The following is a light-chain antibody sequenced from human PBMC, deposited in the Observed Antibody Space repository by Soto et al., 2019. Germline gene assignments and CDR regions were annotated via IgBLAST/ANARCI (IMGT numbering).Light chain of an antibody. CDR1: QSVSSQ. CDR2: GAS. Sequence: EIVLTQSLGTLSLYPGERATLSCRASQSVSSQLAWYQQKPGQSPRLFIYGASSRATDIPDRFTGSGSGTDFTLTISRLEPEDFAVYYCQQYDTSVVTFGQGTRLEIK. CDR3: QQYDTSVVT. V-gene: IGKV3-20*01. J-gene: IGKJ5*01.